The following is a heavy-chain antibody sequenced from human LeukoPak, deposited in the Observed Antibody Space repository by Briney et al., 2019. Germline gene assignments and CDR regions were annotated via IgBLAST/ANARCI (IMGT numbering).Heavy chain of an antibody. CDR1: GFTFSDYY. D-gene: IGHD5-12*01. Sequence: GGSLRLSCAASGFTFSDYYMSWIRQAPGKGLEWVSYISSSGSTIYYADSVKGRFTISRDNAKNSLYLRMNSLRAEDTAVYYCAKFGYSGYDPLAALDYWGQGTLVTVSS. CDR2: ISSSGSTI. J-gene: IGHJ4*02. CDR3: AKFGYSGYDPLAALDY. V-gene: IGHV3-11*01.